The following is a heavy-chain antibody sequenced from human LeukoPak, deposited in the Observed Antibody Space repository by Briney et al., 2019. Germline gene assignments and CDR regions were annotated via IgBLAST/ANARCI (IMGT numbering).Heavy chain of an antibody. J-gene: IGHJ4*02. CDR2: INAGNGNT. V-gene: IGHV1-3*01. Sequence: ASVKVSCKASGYTFTSYAMHWVRQAPGQRLEWMGWINAGNGNTKYSQKFQGRVTITADESTSTAYMELSSLRSEDTAVYYCARNDYGDYGGGDFDYWGQGTLVTVSS. D-gene: IGHD4-17*01. CDR3: ARNDYGDYGGGDFDY. CDR1: GYTFTSYA.